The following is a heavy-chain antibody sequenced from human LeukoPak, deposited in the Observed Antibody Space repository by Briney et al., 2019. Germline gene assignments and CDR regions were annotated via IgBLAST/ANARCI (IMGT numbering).Heavy chain of an antibody. D-gene: IGHD1-26*01. V-gene: IGHV3-21*01. J-gene: IGHJ4*02. CDR3: ARGSTTLDY. Sequence: GRSLRLSCAASGFTFSRYSMNWVRQAPGKGLEWVSSISTSSTYIYYADSVKGRFTISRDNAKNSLFLQMNSLRAKDTAVYYCARGSTTLDYWGQGTLVTVSS. CDR2: ISTSSTYI. CDR1: GFTFSRYS.